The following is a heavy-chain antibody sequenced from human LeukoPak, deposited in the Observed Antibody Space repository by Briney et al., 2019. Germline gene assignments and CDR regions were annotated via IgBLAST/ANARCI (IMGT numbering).Heavy chain of an antibody. CDR1: GYTFTGHY. J-gene: IGHJ4*02. CDR2: INPNNGGT. CDR3: VRAPGPAMDY. Sequence: GASVKVSCKASGYTFTGHYLHWVRQAPGQGLEWMGRINPNNGGTNYAQKFQGRVTMTRDTSISTAYMELNRLTSDDTAVYYCVRAPGPAMDYWGQGTLATVSS. V-gene: IGHV1-2*06.